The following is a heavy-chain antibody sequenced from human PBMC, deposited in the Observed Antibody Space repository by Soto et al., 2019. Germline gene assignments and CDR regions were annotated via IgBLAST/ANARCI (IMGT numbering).Heavy chain of an antibody. V-gene: IGHV1-2*04. Sequence: ASVKVSCKASGYTFTGYYMHWVRQAPGQGLEWMGWINPNSGGTNYAQKFQGWVTISRDTSASTAYMELSTLRSEDTAVYFCARDRVITFGGDLNYWGQGTQVTVSS. D-gene: IGHD3-16*01. J-gene: IGHJ4*02. CDR2: INPNSGGT. CDR1: GYTFTGYY. CDR3: ARDRVITFGGDLNY.